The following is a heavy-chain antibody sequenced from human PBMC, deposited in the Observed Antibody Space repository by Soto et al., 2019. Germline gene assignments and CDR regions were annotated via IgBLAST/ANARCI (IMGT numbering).Heavy chain of an antibody. CDR2: ISTYNGNT. D-gene: IGHD2-2*01. CDR3: AKTFLARYCSSSICYDPADYFDY. CDR1: GYTFTSYG. Sequence: ASVKVSCKASGYTFTSYGISWVRQAPGQGLEWMGWISTYNGNTNYAQKVQGRVTMTTDTSTSTAYMELRSLRSDDTAVYYCAKTFLARYCSSSICYDPADYFDYWGQGTLVTVSS. V-gene: IGHV1-18*01. J-gene: IGHJ4*02.